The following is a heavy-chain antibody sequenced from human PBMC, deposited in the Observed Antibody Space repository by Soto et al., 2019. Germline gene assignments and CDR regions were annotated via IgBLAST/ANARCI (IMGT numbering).Heavy chain of an antibody. CDR1: GGSISSYY. J-gene: IGHJ4*02. V-gene: IGHV4-4*07. CDR3: VRALSSAAGLYFDY. Sequence: QVHLQESGPGLVKPSETLSLTCTVSGGSISSYYWSWLRQPAGKGLEWIGRIHTTENTNYNPSLKSRVTMSVDTSNNQFSLRLSSLTAADTAVYYCVRALSSAAGLYFDYWGQGTLVTVSS. D-gene: IGHD6-13*01. CDR2: IHTTENT.